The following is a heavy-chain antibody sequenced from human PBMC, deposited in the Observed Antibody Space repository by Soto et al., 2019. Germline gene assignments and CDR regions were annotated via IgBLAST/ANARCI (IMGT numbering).Heavy chain of an antibody. D-gene: IGHD2-8*02. CDR2: INPGSGDT. CDR1: GYTFINYA. Sequence: QVQLVQSGAEVKKPGASVRVSCKASGYTFINYAIHWVRQAPGQRLEWMGWINPGSGDTKYSQKFQGRVTITRDTSASTAYMELSTLKCEDTAVYYCARAPRSWWNYYYGMDVWGQGTTVTVSS. J-gene: IGHJ6*02. V-gene: IGHV1-3*01. CDR3: ARAPRSWWNYYYGMDV.